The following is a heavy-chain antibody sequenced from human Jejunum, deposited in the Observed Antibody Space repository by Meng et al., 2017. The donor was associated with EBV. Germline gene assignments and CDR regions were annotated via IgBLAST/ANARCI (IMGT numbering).Heavy chain of an antibody. CDR3: ARDPGTVGATYYFDY. J-gene: IGHJ4*02. D-gene: IGHD1-26*01. CDR1: GFTFSSYA. CDR2: ISKDGINK. V-gene: IGHV3-30-3*01. Sequence: VQLLESGGGLVQPGGSLRLSXAASGFTFSSYAMNWVRQAPGKGLEWVTVISKDGINKYYADSVKGRFTISRDNSKNTLYLQMNSLRAENTAVYFCARDPGTVGATYYFDYWGQGTLVTVSS.